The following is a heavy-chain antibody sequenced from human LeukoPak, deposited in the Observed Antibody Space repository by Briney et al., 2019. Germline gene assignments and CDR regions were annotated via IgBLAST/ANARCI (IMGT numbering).Heavy chain of an antibody. J-gene: IGHJ5*02. D-gene: IGHD6-13*01. CDR2: ISYDGSNK. CDR3: ASWRKVAAGNWFDP. V-gene: IGHV3-30-3*01. Sequence: HAGGSLRLSCAASGFTFSSYAMHWVRQAPGKGLEWVAVISYDGSNKYYADSVKGRFTISRDNSKNTLYLQMNSLRAEDTAVYYCASWRKVAAGNWFDPWGQGTLVTVSS. CDR1: GFTFSSYA.